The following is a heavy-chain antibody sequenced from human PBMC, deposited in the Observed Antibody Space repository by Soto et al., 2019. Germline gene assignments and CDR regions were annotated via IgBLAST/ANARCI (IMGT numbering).Heavy chain of an antibody. J-gene: IGHJ4*02. CDR3: AHTLDWGEGRFDY. V-gene: IGHV2-5*02. CDR1: GFSLSSVGVG. Sequence: QITLKESGPTLVKPTQTLTLTCSFSGFSLSSVGVGVGWIRQPPGKALEWLALIYWDDDKRYSPSLKSRPTITTDSSKNQVVLTMTTSDPADTATYYCAHTLDWGEGRFDYWGQGTLVTVSS. D-gene: IGHD7-27*01. CDR2: IYWDDDK.